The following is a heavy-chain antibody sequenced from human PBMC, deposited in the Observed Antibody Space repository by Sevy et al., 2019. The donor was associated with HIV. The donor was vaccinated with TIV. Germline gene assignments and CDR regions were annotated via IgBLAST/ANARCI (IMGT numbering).Heavy chain of an antibody. J-gene: IGHJ2*01. CDR1: GFTFSSYA. D-gene: IGHD3-3*01. Sequence: GGSLRLSCAASGFTFSSYAMSWVRQAPGKGLEWVSAISGSGGSTYYADSVKGRFTISRDNSKNPLYLQMNSLRAEDTAVYYCATPPGGFDFWSGYTYWYFDLWGRGTLVTVSS. CDR3: ATPPGGFDFWSGYTYWYFDL. V-gene: IGHV3-23*01. CDR2: ISGSGGST.